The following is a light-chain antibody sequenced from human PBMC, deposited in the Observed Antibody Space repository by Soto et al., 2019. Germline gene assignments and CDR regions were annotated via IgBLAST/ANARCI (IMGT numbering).Light chain of an antibody. Sequence: DIVLTQSPLSLPVTLGQPASISCKSSQSFVYSDGNTCLNWFQQRPGQPPRRLIYQVSNRDSGVPHGFRGSGAGTVLRVKISRVEAEDVGFYYGIQGSHWPLTFGGGTKVELK. V-gene: IGKV2-30*01. CDR2: QVS. CDR1: QSFVYSDGNTC. J-gene: IGKJ4*02. CDR3: IQGSHWPLT.